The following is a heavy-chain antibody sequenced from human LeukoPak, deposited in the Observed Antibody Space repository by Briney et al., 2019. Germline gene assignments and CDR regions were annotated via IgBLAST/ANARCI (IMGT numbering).Heavy chain of an antibody. V-gene: IGHV3-15*01. CDR3: STEGYYVSGIY. CDR2: IKGKTDGETT. J-gene: IGHJ4*02. D-gene: IGHD3-10*01. Sequence: PGGSLRLSCAASGFTFSNAWMSWVRQAPGKGLEWVGRIKGKTDGETTDYATPVKGRFTISRDDSKDTLYLQMNGLKTEDTAVYYCSTEGYYVSGIYWGQGTLVTVSS. CDR1: GFTFSNAW.